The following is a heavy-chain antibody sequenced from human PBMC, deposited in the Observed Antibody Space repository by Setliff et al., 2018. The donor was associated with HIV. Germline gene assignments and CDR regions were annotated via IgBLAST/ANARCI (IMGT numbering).Heavy chain of an antibody. Sequence: GGSLRLSCAASGFTFSDYNMNWVRQAPGRGLEWVSYISSDGSTIYYAGSVKGRFTMSRDNAKNSLYMEMDSLRAEDTAIYYCARAYTSTWPSYFDYWGLGTLVTVSS. D-gene: IGHD2-2*02. J-gene: IGHJ4*02. CDR2: ISSDGSTI. CDR1: GFTFSDYN. V-gene: IGHV3-48*01. CDR3: ARAYTSTWPSYFDY.